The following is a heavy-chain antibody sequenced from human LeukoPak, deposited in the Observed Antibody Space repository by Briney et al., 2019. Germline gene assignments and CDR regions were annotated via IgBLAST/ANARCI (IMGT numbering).Heavy chain of an antibody. J-gene: IGHJ4*02. CDR2: IRGSGGST. CDR3: AKDGYDYVWGSYRYSDH. V-gene: IGHV3-23*01. Sequence: GGSLRLSCAASGFTFSSYAMSWVRQAPGKGLEWVSTIRGSGGSTYYADSVKGRFTISRDNSKNTLYLQMNSLRAEDTAVYYCAKDGYDYVWGSYRYSDHWGQGTLVTVSS. CDR1: GFTFSSYA. D-gene: IGHD3-16*02.